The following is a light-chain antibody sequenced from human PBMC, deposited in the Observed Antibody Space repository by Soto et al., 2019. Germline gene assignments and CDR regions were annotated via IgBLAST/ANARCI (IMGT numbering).Light chain of an antibody. Sequence: EIVLTQSRGTVSSSPGERATLSCRASQSVTSTYLGWYQQKPGQAPSLLIYGASSRATGIPDRFCGSGSGTNFTLTSSRLEPEDFAVYYCQQYVSPPITFGQGTRLEIK. CDR2: GAS. CDR3: QQYVSPPIT. V-gene: IGKV3-20*01. CDR1: QSVTSTY. J-gene: IGKJ5*01.